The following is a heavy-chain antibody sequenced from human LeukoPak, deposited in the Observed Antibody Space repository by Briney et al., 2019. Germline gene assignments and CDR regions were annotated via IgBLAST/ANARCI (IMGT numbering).Heavy chain of an antibody. CDR3: ASRKDWAFDY. CDR1: GFTFSRYW. V-gene: IGHV3-7*01. CDR2: INQDGSDK. J-gene: IGHJ4*02. D-gene: IGHD3-9*01. Sequence: LRLSCAVSGFTFSRYWMSWVRQAPGKGLEWVANINQDGSDKYYVDSVKGRFTISRDNAKNSLYLQMNSLRAEDTAVYYCASRKDWAFDYWGQGTLVTVSS.